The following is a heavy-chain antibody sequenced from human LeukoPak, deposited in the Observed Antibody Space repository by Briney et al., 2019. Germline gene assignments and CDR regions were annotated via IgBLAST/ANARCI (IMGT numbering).Heavy chain of an antibody. V-gene: IGHV1-46*01. J-gene: IGHJ4*02. Sequence: ASVKVSCKASGYTFITYYMHWVRQAPGQGLEWMGVINPSGGTTSYAQKFQARVTMTRDTSTSTVYMALSSLRSEDTAVYYGARGTGLGGDYVSNWGQGTLVTVSS. CDR3: ARGTGLGGDYVSN. D-gene: IGHD4-17*01. CDR1: GYTFITYY. CDR2: INPSGGTT.